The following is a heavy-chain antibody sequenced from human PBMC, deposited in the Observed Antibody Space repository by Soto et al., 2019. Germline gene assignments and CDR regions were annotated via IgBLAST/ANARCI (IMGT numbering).Heavy chain of an antibody. V-gene: IGHV4-31*03. J-gene: IGHJ4*02. CDR1: GGSLSSGGFY. CDR2: IYYSGST. D-gene: IGHD4-17*01. CDR3: ARVNYGDYVTFDD. Sequence: TLSPPRPFSGGSLSSGGFYWRWVRPHPGKGLEWIGYIYYSGSTYYNPSLKSRVTISVDTSKNQFSLKLSSVTAADTAVYYCARVNYGDYVTFDDWGQGTRVTVS.